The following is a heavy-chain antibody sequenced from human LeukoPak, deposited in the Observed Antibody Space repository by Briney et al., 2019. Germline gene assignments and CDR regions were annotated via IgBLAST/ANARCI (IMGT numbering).Heavy chain of an antibody. J-gene: IGHJ6*03. Sequence: GSSVKVSCKASGGTFSSYAISWVRQAPGQGLEWMGGIIPIFGTANYAQKFQGRVTITADESTSTAYMELSSLRSEDTAVYYCARSQSRSTPYCGGDCYYYYMDVWGKGTTVTISS. CDR1: GGTFSSYA. V-gene: IGHV1-69*01. CDR2: IIPIFGTA. CDR3: ARSQSRSTPYCGGDCYYYYMDV. D-gene: IGHD2-21*02.